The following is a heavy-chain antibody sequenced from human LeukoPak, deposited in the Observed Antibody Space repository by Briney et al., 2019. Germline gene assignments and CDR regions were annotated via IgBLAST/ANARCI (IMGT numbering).Heavy chain of an antibody. V-gene: IGHV4-39*01. CDR1: GDSVSGTTHY. CDR3: ARLTKGRFFDFVFDF. D-gene: IGHD3-9*01. Sequence: PSETLSLTCTVSGDSVSGTTHYWGWIRQPPGKGLEWIGNIYYTGSTYSNPSLRSRVTMSVDTSKNQFSLKMSSVTAADTAVYYCARLTKGRFFDFVFDFWGQGTLLTVSS. J-gene: IGHJ4*02. CDR2: IYYTGST.